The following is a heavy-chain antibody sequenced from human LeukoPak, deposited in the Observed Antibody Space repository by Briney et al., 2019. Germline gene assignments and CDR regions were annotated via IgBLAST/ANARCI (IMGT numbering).Heavy chain of an antibody. CDR1: GFTFSSYW. V-gene: IGHV3-7*01. CDR2: IKQDGSEK. D-gene: IGHD3-22*01. CDR3: ARDPIVVIRYYGMDV. Sequence: GGSLRLSCAASGFTFSSYWMSWVRQAPGKGLEWVANIKQDGSEKYYVDSVKGRFTISRDNAKNSLYLQMNSLRAEDTAVYYCARDPIVVIRYYGMDVWGQGTTVTVSS. J-gene: IGHJ6*02.